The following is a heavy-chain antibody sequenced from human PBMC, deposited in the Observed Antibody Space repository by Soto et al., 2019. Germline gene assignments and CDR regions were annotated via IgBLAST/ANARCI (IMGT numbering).Heavy chain of an antibody. CDR3: AKGPKYCYDSSGYYYFDY. V-gene: IGHV3-23*01. CDR2: ISGSGGST. J-gene: IGHJ4*02. D-gene: IGHD3-22*01. CDR1: GFTFSSYA. Sequence: GGSLRLSCAASGFTFSSYAMSWVRQAPGKGLEWVSAISGSGGSTYYADSVKGRFTISRDNSKNTLYLQMNSLSAEDTAVYYCAKGPKYCYDSSGYYYFDYWGQGTLVTVSS.